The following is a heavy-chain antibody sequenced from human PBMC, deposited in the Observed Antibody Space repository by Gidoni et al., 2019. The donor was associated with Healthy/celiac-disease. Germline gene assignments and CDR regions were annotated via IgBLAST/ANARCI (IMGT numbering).Heavy chain of an antibody. Sequence: QVQLVESGGGVVQPGRSLRPRCAASGFTFSSYAMHWVRQAPGKGLEWVAVISYDGSNKYYADSVKGRFTISRDNSKNTLYLQMNSLRAEDTAVYYCARDYGDYFDYWGQGTLVTVSS. V-gene: IGHV3-30-3*01. CDR3: ARDYGDYFDY. CDR2: ISYDGSNK. D-gene: IGHD4-17*01. J-gene: IGHJ4*02. CDR1: GFTFSSYA.